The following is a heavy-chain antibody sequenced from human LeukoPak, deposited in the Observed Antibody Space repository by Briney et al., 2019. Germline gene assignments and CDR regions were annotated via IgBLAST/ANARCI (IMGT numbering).Heavy chain of an antibody. Sequence: GGSLRLCEASGFTVSSFEINWVRQAPGKGLEWVSYISSSGGTMDYADSVKGRFTVSRDNGKKLVHLQLNSLRAEDTAVYFCARIPHPDYADAQWGQGTLVIVSS. CDR3: ARIPHPDYADAQ. D-gene: IGHD4-17*01. V-gene: IGHV3-48*03. CDR2: ISSSGGTM. J-gene: IGHJ4*02. CDR1: GFTVSSFE.